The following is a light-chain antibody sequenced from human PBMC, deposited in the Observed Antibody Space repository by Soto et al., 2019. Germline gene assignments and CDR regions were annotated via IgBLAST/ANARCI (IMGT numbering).Light chain of an antibody. Sequence: DVQMTQSPSSLYASVGDRVTITCRASGGVGNSLAWYQQKPGKVPTLLIYGASTLESGVPSRFSGSGSGTFFTLIINSLQPDDVATYYCQKYDSAPFIFGPGSKVNLK. V-gene: IGKV1-27*01. J-gene: IGKJ3*01. CDR2: GAS. CDR1: GGVGNS. CDR3: QKYDSAPFI.